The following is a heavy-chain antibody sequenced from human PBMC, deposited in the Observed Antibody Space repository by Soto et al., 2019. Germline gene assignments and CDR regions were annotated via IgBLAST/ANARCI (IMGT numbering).Heavy chain of an antibody. J-gene: IGHJ3*02. CDR3: ASARVVAATYAFDI. Sequence: PLLIQSLTCTVADGSSSSYDWSWIRQPPGKGLEWIGYIYYSGSTNYNPSLKSRVTISVDTSKNQFSLKLSSVTAADTAVYYCASARVVAATYAFDIWGQGTMVTVSS. CDR2: IYYSGST. V-gene: IGHV4-59*01. D-gene: IGHD2-15*01. CDR1: DGSSSSYD.